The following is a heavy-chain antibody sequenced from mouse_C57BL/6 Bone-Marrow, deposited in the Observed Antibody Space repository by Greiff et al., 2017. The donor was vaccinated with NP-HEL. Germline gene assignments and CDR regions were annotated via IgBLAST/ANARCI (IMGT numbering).Heavy chain of an antibody. V-gene: IGHV1-81*01. CDR3: ARGRGTRKDY. Sequence: QVQLKESGAELARPGASVKLSCKASGYTFTSYGISWVKQRTGQGLEWIGEIYPRSGNTYYNEKFKGKATLTADKSSSTAYMELRSLTSEDSAVYFCARGRGTRKDYWGQGTTLTVSS. CDR1: GYTFTSYG. J-gene: IGHJ2*01. D-gene: IGHD2-14*01. CDR2: IYPRSGNT.